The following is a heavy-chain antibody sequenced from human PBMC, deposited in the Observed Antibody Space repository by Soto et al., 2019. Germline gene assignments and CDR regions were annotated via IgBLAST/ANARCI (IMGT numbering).Heavy chain of an antibody. CDR3: ARDRRIFWSGYLYYYGMDV. V-gene: IGHV1-18*01. J-gene: IGHJ6*02. D-gene: IGHD3-3*01. CDR2: ISAYNGNT. CDR1: GYTFTSYG. Sequence: ASVKVSCKASGYTFTSYGISWVRQAPGQGLEWMGWISAYNGNTNYAQKLQGRVTMTTDTSTCTAYMELRSLRSDDTAVYYCARDRRIFWSGYLYYYGMDVWGQGTTVTVSS.